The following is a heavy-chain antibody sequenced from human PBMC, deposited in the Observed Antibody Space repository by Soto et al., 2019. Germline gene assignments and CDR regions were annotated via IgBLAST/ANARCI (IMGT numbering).Heavy chain of an antibody. CDR2: IWYDGSNK. Sequence: GGSLRLSCAASGFTFSSYGMHWVRQAPGKGLEWVAVIWYDGSNKYYADSVKGRFTISRDNSKNTLYLQMNSLRAEDTAVYYCARDPSNYGVRGRFDYWGQGTLVTVSS. D-gene: IGHD4-4*01. J-gene: IGHJ4*02. V-gene: IGHV3-33*01. CDR1: GFTFSSYG. CDR3: ARDPSNYGVRGRFDY.